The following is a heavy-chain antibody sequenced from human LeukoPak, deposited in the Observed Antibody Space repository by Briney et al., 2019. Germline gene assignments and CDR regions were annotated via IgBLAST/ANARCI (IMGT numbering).Heavy chain of an antibody. CDR1: GGTFSSYA. J-gene: IGHJ6*03. CDR2: IIPIFGTA. D-gene: IGHD1-26*01. V-gene: IGHV1-69*06. CDR3: ARGARYSYYYYYMDV. Sequence: SVKVSCKASGGTFSSYAISWVRQAPGQGLEWMGGIIPIFGTANYAQKFQGRVTITADKSTSTAYMELSSLRSEDTAVYYCARGARYSYYYYYMDVWGKGTTVTVSS.